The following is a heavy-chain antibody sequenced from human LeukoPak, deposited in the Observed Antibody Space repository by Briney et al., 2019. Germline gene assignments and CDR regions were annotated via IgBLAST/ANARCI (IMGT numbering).Heavy chain of an antibody. CDR2: IYYSGST. J-gene: IGHJ4*02. D-gene: IGHD4-17*01. CDR1: GGSISSSSYY. CDR3: ARVDYGDYGAFDI. V-gene: IGHV4-39*01. Sequence: SETLSLTCTVSGGSISSSSYYWGWIRQPPGKGLEWIGSIYYSGSTYYNPSLKSRVTISVDTSKNQFSLKLSSVTAADTALYYCARVDYGDYGAFDIWGQGTLVTVSS.